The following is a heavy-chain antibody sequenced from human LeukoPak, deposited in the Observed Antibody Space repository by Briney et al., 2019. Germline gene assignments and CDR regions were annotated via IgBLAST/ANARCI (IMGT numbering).Heavy chain of an antibody. J-gene: IGHJ4*02. V-gene: IGHV1-18*01. Sequence: ASVKVSCKASGYTFTSYGISWVRQAPGQGLEWMGWISAYNGNTNYAQKLQGRVTMTTDTSTSTAYMELRRLRSDDTAAYYCARDERYDSSGYPFDYWGQGTLVTVSS. CDR2: ISAYNGNT. D-gene: IGHD3-22*01. CDR3: ARDERYDSSGYPFDY. CDR1: GYTFTSYG.